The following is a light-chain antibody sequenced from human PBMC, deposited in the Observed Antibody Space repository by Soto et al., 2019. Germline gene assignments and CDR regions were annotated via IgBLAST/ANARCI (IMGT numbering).Light chain of an antibody. Sequence: QPVLTQAPSASASLGASVKLSCTLNSGHSSYAIAWHQQQPEKGPRFLMNLKSDGSHSKGDGIPDRFSGSSSGAERYLTISSLPSEDEADYYCQTWDTGTVVFGGGTKLTVL. CDR3: QTWDTGTVV. CDR2: LKSDGSH. V-gene: IGLV4-69*01. CDR1: SGHSSYA. J-gene: IGLJ2*01.